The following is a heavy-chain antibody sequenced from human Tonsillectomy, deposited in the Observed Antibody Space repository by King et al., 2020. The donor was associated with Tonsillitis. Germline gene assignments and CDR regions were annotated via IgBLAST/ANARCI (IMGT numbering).Heavy chain of an antibody. V-gene: IGHV3-30-3*01. D-gene: IGHD6-19*01. CDR2: ISYDGSNK. J-gene: IGHJ4*02. CDR1: GFTFSSYA. Sequence: VQLVESGGGVVQPGRSLRLSCAASGFTFSSYAMHWVRQAPGKGLEWVAVISYDGSNKYYADSVKGRFTISRDNSKNTLYLQMNSLRAEDTAVYDCASPWYSSGWTLGYWGQGTLVTVSS. CDR3: ASPWYSSGWTLGY.